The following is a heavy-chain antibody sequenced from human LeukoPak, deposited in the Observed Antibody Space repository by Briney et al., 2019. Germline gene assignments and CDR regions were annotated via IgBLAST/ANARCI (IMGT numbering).Heavy chain of an antibody. CDR3: ARYSSSWYGSYYYYMDV. J-gene: IGHJ6*03. CDR1: GGSISSYY. V-gene: IGHV4-4*09. CDR2: ICTSGST. D-gene: IGHD6-13*01. Sequence: PSETLSLTCTVSGGSISSYYWSWIRQPPGKGLEWIGYICTSGSTNYNPSLKSRVTISVDTSKNQFSLKLSSVTAADTAVYYCARYSSSWYGSYYYYMDVWGKGTTVTVSS.